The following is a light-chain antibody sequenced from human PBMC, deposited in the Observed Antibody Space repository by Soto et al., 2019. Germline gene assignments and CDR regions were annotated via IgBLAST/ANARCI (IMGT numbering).Light chain of an antibody. V-gene: IGKV3-15*01. CDR2: CIS. CDR1: QSVISN. J-gene: IGKJ5*01. Sequence: EIVMTQSPATLSVSLGERSTLXXRASQSVISNLAWYQQKPGQAPRLLXYCISTRATGIPARFSGSGSGTEFSLTISSLQSEDFAVYYCQQRSNWPPITFGQGTRLEIK. CDR3: QQRSNWPPIT.